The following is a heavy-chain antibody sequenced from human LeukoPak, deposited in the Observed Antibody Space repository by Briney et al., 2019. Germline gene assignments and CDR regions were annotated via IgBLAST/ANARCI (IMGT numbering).Heavy chain of an antibody. J-gene: IGHJ3*02. D-gene: IGHD3-3*01. Sequence: SETLSLTCTVSGGSISSYYWSWIRQPPGKGLEWIGYIYYSGSTNYNPSLKSRVTISVDTSKNQFSLKLSSVTAADTAVYYCARGIPRITIFGTHGDAFDIWGQGTMVTVSS. CDR1: GGSISSYY. CDR2: IYYSGST. CDR3: ARGIPRITIFGTHGDAFDI. V-gene: IGHV4-59*01.